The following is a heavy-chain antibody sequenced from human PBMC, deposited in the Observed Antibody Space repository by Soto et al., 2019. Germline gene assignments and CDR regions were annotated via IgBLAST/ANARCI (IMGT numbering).Heavy chain of an antibody. CDR1: GFTFSNYW. CDR3: ARGGYYRYDAFDI. CDR2: IDSDGSSI. D-gene: IGHD3-22*01. J-gene: IGHJ3*02. V-gene: IGHV3-74*01. Sequence: EVQLVESGGGLVQPGGSLRLSCAASGFTFSNYWMHWVRQGPGKGLVWVSRIDSDGSSITYADSVKGRFTISRDNAKNTVYLQMNSLRADDTAVYYCARGGYYRYDAFDIWGQGTMVTVSS.